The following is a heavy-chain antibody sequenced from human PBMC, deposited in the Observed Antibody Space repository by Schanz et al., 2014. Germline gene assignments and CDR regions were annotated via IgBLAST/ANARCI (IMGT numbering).Heavy chain of an antibody. J-gene: IGHJ1*01. D-gene: IGHD2-2*01. V-gene: IGHV1-69*08. CDR2: IIPILGIA. CDR1: GGTFNSYT. CDR3: ARDTAQSCIGPSCFEYFQH. Sequence: QVQLVQSGAEVKKPGSSMKVSCKASGGTFNSYTINWVRQAPGQGLEWMGRIIPILGIANYAQKFQGRVTITADRSTSTAYMELSSLRSEDTAVYYCARDTAQSCIGPSCFEYFQHWGQGALVTVSS.